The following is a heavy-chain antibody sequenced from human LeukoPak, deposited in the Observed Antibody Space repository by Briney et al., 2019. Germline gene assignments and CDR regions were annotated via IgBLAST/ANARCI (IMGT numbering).Heavy chain of an antibody. CDR1: GFTFSNSG. D-gene: IGHD1-26*01. CDR3: AKDLIGGTAY. V-gene: IGHV3-30*18. Sequence: GGSLRLSCAASGFTFSNSGMHWVRQAPGKGLGWVALISYNGSSLYYSDSIKGRFSMSRDNSKNTLYLQMDSLRPEDTAVYYCAKDLIGGTAYWGQGTLVTVSS. CDR2: ISYNGSSL. J-gene: IGHJ4*02.